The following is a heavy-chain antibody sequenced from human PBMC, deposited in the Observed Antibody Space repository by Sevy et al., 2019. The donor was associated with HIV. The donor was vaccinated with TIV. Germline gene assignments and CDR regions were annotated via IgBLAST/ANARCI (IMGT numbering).Heavy chain of an antibody. J-gene: IGHJ4*02. CDR1: GYAFTNHD. D-gene: IGHD3-16*02. Sequence: ASVKVSCKASGYAFTNHDINWVRQATGQGLEWMGWMNPNSGNTGFAQKFQGRVTMTRNTSISTAYMELSSLTSEDTAGYYCARCRGGVSSSGYPYYFDYWGQGTLVTVSS. V-gene: IGHV1-8*01. CDR3: ARCRGGVSSSGYPYYFDY. CDR2: MNPNSGNT.